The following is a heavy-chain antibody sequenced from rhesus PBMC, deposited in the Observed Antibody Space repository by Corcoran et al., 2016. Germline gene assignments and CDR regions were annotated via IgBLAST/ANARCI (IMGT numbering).Heavy chain of an antibody. V-gene: IGHV4-73*01. CDR1: GGSISGYSY. CDR2: IYGNSAST. J-gene: IGHJ3*01. Sequence: QVKLQQWGEGLVKPSETLSLTCAVYGGSISGYSYWSWIRQPPGPAVEWIGYIYGNSASTNYNPALKNRVTISKDTSKNQFSLKLSSVTAADTAVYYCARDSYSSWGVAFDFWGQGLRVTVSS. D-gene: IGHD6-13*01. CDR3: ARDSYSSWGVAFDF.